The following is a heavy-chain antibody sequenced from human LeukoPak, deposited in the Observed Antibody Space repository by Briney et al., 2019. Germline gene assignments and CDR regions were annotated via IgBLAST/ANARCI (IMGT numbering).Heavy chain of an antibody. CDR3: AKDGIGYCTNGVCRYNWFDP. Sequence: PGGSLRLSCAASGFTFSSYAMSWVRQAPGKGLEWVSAISGSGGSTYYADSVKGRVTISRDNSKNTLYLQMNSLRAEDTAVYYCAKDGIGYCTNGVCRYNWFDPWGQGTLVTVSS. J-gene: IGHJ5*02. V-gene: IGHV3-23*01. CDR2: ISGSGGST. CDR1: GFTFSSYA. D-gene: IGHD2-8*01.